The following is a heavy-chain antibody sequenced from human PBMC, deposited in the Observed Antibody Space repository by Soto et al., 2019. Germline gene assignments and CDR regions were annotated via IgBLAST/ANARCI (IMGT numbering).Heavy chain of an antibody. CDR1: GFTFSSYS. CDR3: ARGRRGSGSYKGDY. D-gene: IGHD3-10*01. CDR2: ISSSSSYI. V-gene: IGHV3-21*01. Sequence: EVQLVESGGGLVKPGGSLRLSCAASGFTFSSYSMNWVRQAPGKGLEWVSSISSSSSYIYYADSVKGRFTISRDNAKNSLYLQMTSLRAEDTAVYYCARGRRGSGSYKGDYWGQGTLVTVSS. J-gene: IGHJ4*02.